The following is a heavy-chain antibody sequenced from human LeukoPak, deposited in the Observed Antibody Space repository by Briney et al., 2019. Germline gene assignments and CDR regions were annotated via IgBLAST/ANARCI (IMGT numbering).Heavy chain of an antibody. D-gene: IGHD3-10*01. CDR3: AREVGSGNAFDI. V-gene: IGHV1-2*02. Sequence: GASVTVSYKSSVYTFTHYYMHWVRQAPGQGLEWMGWINPNSGGTSYAQKFQGRVTMTRDTSISTAYMELSRLRSDDTAVYYCAREVGSGNAFDIWGQGTMVTVSS. J-gene: IGHJ3*02. CDR1: VYTFTHYY. CDR2: INPNSGGT.